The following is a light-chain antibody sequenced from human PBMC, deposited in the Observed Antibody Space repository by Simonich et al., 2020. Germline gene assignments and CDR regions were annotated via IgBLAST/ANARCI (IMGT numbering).Light chain of an antibody. Sequence: EIVMTQSPATLSVSPGERATLPCRASHSVSSNLAWYQQKPGQDPRLPIYGASTRATGIPARFSGSGSGTECTLTISSMQSEDFAVYYCQQYNNWTPGTFGQGTKLEIK. CDR2: GAS. V-gene: IGKV3-15*01. J-gene: IGKJ2*01. CDR3: QQYNNWTPGT. CDR1: HSVSSN.